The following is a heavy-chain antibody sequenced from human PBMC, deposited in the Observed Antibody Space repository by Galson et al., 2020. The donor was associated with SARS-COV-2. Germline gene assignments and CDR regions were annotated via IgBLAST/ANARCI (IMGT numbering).Heavy chain of an antibody. D-gene: IGHD3-3*01. CDR2: INHSGST. Sequence: SETLSLPCAIYGGSFSGFQWTWIRQPPGKGLEWIGEINHSGSTNYNPSLKSRVTISLDTSKKQFSLKLRSVTAADTAVYYCARRIWRGSPTFWYFDLWGRGTLVAVSS. CDR3: ARRIWRGSPTFWYFDL. J-gene: IGHJ2*01. V-gene: IGHV4-34*01. CDR1: GGSFSGFQ.